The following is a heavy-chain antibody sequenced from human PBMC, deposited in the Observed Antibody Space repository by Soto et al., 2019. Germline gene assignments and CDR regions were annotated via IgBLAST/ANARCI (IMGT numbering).Heavy chain of an antibody. CDR1: DAYISNYY. CDR3: ARTYCSGGSCYPGGNWFDP. J-gene: IGHJ5*02. V-gene: IGHV4-59*01. Sequence: SETLSLTCSVFDAYISNYYWSWIRQPPGKGLEWIGYTYYSGSTNYSPSLKSRVTMSVDTSKNQFSLKLNSVTAADTAVYYCARTYCSGGSCYPGGNWFDPWGQGTLVTVSS. CDR2: TYYSGST. D-gene: IGHD2-15*01.